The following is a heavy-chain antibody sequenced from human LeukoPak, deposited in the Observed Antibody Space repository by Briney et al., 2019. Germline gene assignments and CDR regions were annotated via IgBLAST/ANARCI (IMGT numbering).Heavy chain of an antibody. V-gene: IGHV4-4*09. CDR2: IYTSGST. Sequence: NPSETLSLTCTVSGGSISSYYWSWIRQPPGKGLEWIGYIYTSGSTNYNPSLKSRVTISVDTSKNQFSPKLSSVTAADTAVYYCARHVAYSSGWYVAFDYWGQGSLVAVSS. CDR3: ARHVAYSSGWYVAFDY. D-gene: IGHD6-19*01. J-gene: IGHJ4*02. CDR1: GGSISSYY.